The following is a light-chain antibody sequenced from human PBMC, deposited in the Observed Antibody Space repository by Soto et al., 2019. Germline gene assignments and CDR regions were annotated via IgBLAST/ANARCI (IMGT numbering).Light chain of an antibody. CDR1: QNINNW. CDR3: QHMRT. V-gene: IGKV1-5*01. Sequence: DIQMTQSPSTLSASIGDRATITCRASQNINNWIAWYQQKPGKAPKFLIYDASTLESGVPSRFSGSGFGTEFSLTISSLQPDDFGSYYCQHMRTVGQGTKVDIK. CDR2: DAS. J-gene: IGKJ1*01.